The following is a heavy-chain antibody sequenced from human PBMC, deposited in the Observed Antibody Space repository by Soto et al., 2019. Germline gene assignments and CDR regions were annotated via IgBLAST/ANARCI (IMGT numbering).Heavy chain of an antibody. CDR2: NYATGTT. Sequence: SETLSLTCTVSGASSSGFYWSWIRKSAGKGLEWIGRNYATGTTDYNPSLKSRVMMSVDTSKKQFSLKVRSVTAADTAVYYCVRDGTKTLRDWFDPWGQGRSVTVSS. V-gene: IGHV4-4*07. CDR1: GASSSGFY. D-gene: IGHD1-1*01. CDR3: VRDGTKTLRDWFDP. J-gene: IGHJ5*02.